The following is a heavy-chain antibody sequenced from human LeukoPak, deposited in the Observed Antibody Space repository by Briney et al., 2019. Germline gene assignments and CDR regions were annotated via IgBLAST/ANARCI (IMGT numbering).Heavy chain of an antibody. CDR3: ARGNTIIGMVHFDH. V-gene: IGHV3-21*01. Sequence: GRSLRLSCAVSGFTFSSYSMSWVRQAPGKGLEWVLSISSSSYLYNADSVKGRFTISRDNAKNSLSLQMNSLRAEDTAVYYCARGNTIIGMVHFDHWGQGTLVTVSS. D-gene: IGHD3-9*01. CDR1: GFTFSSYS. J-gene: IGHJ4*02. CDR2: ISSSSYL.